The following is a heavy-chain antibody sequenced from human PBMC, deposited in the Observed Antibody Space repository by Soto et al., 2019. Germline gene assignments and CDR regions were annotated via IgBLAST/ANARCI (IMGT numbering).Heavy chain of an antibody. Sequence: ASVEVSCRASGYTFTGYYMHWVRLAPGQGLEWMGWINPNSGGTNYAQKFQGRVTMTRDTSISTAYMELSRLRSDDTAVYYCARQGTSDAFDIWGQGTMVTVSS. CDR1: GYTFTGYY. CDR2: INPNSGGT. J-gene: IGHJ3*02. CDR3: ARQGTSDAFDI. V-gene: IGHV1-2*02. D-gene: IGHD1-1*01.